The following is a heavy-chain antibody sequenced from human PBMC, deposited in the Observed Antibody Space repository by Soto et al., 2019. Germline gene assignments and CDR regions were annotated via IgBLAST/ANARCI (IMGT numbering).Heavy chain of an antibody. J-gene: IGHJ4*02. CDR3: ARDFLNWTY. CDR1: GFTFSDYY. CDR2: ISSSSSYT. Sequence: PGGSLRLSCAASGFTFSDYYISWIRQAPGKGLEWVSYISSSSSYTNYADSVKGRFTISRDNAKNSLYLQMNSLRAEDTAVYYCARDFLNWTYWGQGTLVTVSS. V-gene: IGHV3-11*06. D-gene: IGHD1-1*01.